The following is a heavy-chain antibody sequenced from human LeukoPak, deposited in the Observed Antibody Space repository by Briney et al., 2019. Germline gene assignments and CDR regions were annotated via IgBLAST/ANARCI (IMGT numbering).Heavy chain of an antibody. CDR3: ARMTEPGIAAAESFDY. J-gene: IGHJ4*02. V-gene: IGHV4-31*03. CDR1: GGSISSGGYY. CDR2: IYYSGST. D-gene: IGHD6-13*01. Sequence: SQTLSLTCTVSGGSISSGGYYWSWIRQHPGKGLEWIGYIYYSGSTYSNPSLKSRVTISVDTSKNQFSLKLSSVTAADTAVYYCARMTEPGIAAAESFDYWGQGTLVTVSS.